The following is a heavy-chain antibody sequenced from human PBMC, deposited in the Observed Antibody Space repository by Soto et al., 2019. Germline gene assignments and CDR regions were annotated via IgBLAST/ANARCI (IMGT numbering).Heavy chain of an antibody. Sequence: QVHLVQSGAEVKKPGASVKVSCKSSGYSFTTFAMHWLRQAPGQRLEWMGWIICGNGNTKYSQKFQGRVTITRDTSASTAFMELSSLRSEDTALYYCARDPSSGYYHYYGMDVWGQGTTVTVSS. CDR1: GYSFTTFA. CDR2: IICGNGNT. CDR3: ARDPSSGYYHYYGMDV. V-gene: IGHV1-3*01. J-gene: IGHJ6*02.